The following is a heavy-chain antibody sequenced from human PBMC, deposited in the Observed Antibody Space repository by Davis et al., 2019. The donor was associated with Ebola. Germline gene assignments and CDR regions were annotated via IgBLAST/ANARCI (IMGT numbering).Heavy chain of an antibody. D-gene: IGHD2-2*02. J-gene: IGHJ4*02. V-gene: IGHV1-18*01. CDR2: NSVLNGNT. Sequence: MGWNSVLNGNTNYAQKLQGRVTMTTDTSTSTAYMELRSLRSDDTAVYYCARWDIVVVPAAIFFDYWGQGTLVTVSS. CDR3: ARWDIVVVPAAIFFDY.